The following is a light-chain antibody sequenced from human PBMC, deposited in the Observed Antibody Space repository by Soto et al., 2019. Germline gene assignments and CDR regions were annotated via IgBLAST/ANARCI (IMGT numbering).Light chain of an antibody. CDR2: NND. Sequence: QSVLSQPPSTSGTPGQSVTISCSGSSSNIGSNPANWYQQVPGAAPKLLIYNNDKRPSGVPDRFSGSKSGTSASLTSRGLQSEDEADYYCAAWDDRLKTYVFGTGTKVTVL. J-gene: IGLJ1*01. V-gene: IGLV1-44*01. CDR1: SSNIGSNP. CDR3: AAWDDRLKTYV.